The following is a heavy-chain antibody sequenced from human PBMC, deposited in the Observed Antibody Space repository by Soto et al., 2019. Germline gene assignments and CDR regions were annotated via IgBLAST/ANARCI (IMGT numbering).Heavy chain of an antibody. CDR3: AKDGDDIGMVDAFDM. CDR1: GFTFSDYA. J-gene: IGHJ3*02. D-gene: IGHD2-15*01. V-gene: IGHV3-23*01. Sequence: EVHLLESGGGSVQPGGSLRLSCAASGFTFSDYAMTWVRQAPGKGLECVSAISGSGDATYCAGAVKGRFTTSRDNSRNTLEVQRSSLRAEDTCVYYCAKDGDDIGMVDAFDMWGQGTMVTVSS. CDR2: ISGSGDAT.